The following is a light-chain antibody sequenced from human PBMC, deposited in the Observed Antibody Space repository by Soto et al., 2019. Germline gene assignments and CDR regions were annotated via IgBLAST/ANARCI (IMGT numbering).Light chain of an antibody. J-gene: IGKJ1*01. CDR2: AAS. V-gene: IGKV3-15*01. CDR1: QSVSSN. CDR3: QQYNSYSKT. Sequence: IVMTQSPATLSVSPWERATLSCRASQSVSSNLAWYQQKPGQAPRLLIYAASTRATGIPARFSGSGSGTEFTLTISSLQPDDFATYYCQQYNSYSKTFGQGTKVDIK.